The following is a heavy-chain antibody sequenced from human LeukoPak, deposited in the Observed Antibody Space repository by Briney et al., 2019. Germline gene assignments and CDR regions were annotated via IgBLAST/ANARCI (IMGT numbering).Heavy chain of an antibody. V-gene: IGHV4-34*01. J-gene: IGHJ4*02. CDR3: ARVWGSSERGFDY. Sequence: KPSETLSLTCAVYGGSFSGYYWSWIRQPPGKGLEWIGEINHSGSTNYNPSLKSRVTISVDTSKNQFSLKLSSVTAADTAVYYRARVWGSSERGFDYWGQGTLATVSS. D-gene: IGHD3-16*01. CDR1: GGSFSGYY. CDR2: INHSGST.